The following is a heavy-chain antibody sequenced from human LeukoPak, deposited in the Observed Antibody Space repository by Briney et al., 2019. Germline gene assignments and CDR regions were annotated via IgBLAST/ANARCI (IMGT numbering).Heavy chain of an antibody. Sequence: PSETLSLTCTVSGGSVSSGSYYWSWIRQPPGKGLDGIVYIYYSGSTNYNPSLKMRVTISVATSQNQFSLTLSSVTAAATAVYYCARESYYYYGMDVWGKGTTVTVSS. CDR1: GGSVSSGSYY. CDR3: ARESYYYYGMDV. J-gene: IGHJ6*04. CDR2: IYYSGST. V-gene: IGHV4-61*01.